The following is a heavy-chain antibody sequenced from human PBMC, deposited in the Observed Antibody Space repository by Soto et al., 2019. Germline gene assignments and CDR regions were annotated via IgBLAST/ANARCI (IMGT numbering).Heavy chain of an antibody. CDR3: AGRPPPTAKIFDY. CDR1: GDSISSRNYY. J-gene: IGHJ4*02. D-gene: IGHD1-1*01. V-gene: IGHV4-39*01. CDR2: IYYSGST. Sequence: SETLSLTCTVSGDSISSRNYYWGWIRRPPGKGLEWIGTIYYSGSTYYNPSLKSRLTMSVDTSKNHSSLKLRSVTAADSAVYFCAGRPPPTAKIFDYWGQGTLVTVSS.